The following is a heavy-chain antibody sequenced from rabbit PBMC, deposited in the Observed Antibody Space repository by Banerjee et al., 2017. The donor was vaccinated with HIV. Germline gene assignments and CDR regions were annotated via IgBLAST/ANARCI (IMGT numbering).Heavy chain of an antibody. V-gene: IGHV1S40*01. D-gene: IGHD1-1*01. J-gene: IGHJ3*01. CDR2: IDIGSEIT. Sequence: QSLEESGGGLVQPEGSLTLTCTASGFSFSSNYYMCWVRQAPGKGLEWIACIDIGSEITYYASWVNGRFTISKTSTTVTLQMTSLTAADTATYFCARSYAIYSSAGYVRLDLWGPGTLVTVS. CDR1: GFSFSSNYY. CDR3: ARSYAIYSSAGYVRLDL.